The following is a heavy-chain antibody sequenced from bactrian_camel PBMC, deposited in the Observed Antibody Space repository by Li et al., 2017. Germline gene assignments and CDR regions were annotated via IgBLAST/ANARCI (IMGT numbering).Heavy chain of an antibody. Sequence: VQLVESGGALVQPGGSLRLSCKVSGVLLSTHGLTWLRQAEGKGLVWLGTINSEGSTHYRDVDNVKGRFIISKDNAENTAYLQLNRLTTEDTAMYYCQINDRQRGRGTQVTVSS. CDR1: GVLLSTHG. J-gene: IGHJ4*01. CDR3: QINDRQ. V-gene: IGHV3S40*01. CDR2: INSEGST.